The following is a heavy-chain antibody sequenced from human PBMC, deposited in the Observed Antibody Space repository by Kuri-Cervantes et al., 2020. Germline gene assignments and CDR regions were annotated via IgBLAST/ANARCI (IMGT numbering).Heavy chain of an antibody. CDR2: FDPEDGET. V-gene: IGHV1-24*01. Sequence: ASVKVSCKVSGYTLTELSMHWVRQAPGKGLEWMGGFDPEDGETIYAQKFQGRVTMTEDTSTDTAYMELSSLRSEDTAVYYCATFISSYYDFPGFDPWGQGTLVTVSS. CDR3: ATFISSYYDFPGFDP. CDR1: GYTLTELS. J-gene: IGHJ5*02. D-gene: IGHD3-3*01.